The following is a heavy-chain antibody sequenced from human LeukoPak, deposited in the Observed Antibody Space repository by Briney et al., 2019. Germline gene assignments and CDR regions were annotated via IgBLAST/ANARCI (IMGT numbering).Heavy chain of an antibody. V-gene: IGHV3-21*01. D-gene: IGHD2-2*01. CDR3: ARGWCSSTKCYAEPFDY. CDR2: ISSSSSYI. J-gene: IGHJ4*02. CDR1: GFIFSSYS. Sequence: PGGSLRLSCAASGFIFSSYSMNWVRQAPGKGLEWVSSISSSSSYIYYADSVKGRFTISRDNAKNSLYLQMNSLRAEDTAVYYCARGWCSSTKCYAEPFDYWGQGTLVTVSS.